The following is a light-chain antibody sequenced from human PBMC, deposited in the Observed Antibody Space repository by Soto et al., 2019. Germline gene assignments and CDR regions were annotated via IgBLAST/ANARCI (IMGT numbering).Light chain of an antibody. V-gene: IGKV3-20*01. CDR1: QSVSSSY. CDR3: QQYGSSAWT. J-gene: IGKJ1*01. Sequence: EIVLTQSPGTLSLSPGERATLSCRASQSVSSSYLAWYQQKPGQAPRLLIYGASSRASGVPDRFSGSGSGTDFTLTFSSLETEDFAVYYCQQYGSSAWTFGQGTKVEI. CDR2: GAS.